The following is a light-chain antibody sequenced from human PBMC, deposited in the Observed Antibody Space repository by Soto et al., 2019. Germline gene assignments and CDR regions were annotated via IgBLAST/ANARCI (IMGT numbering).Light chain of an antibody. CDR1: QSISSW. CDR3: QQYDNDKPLT. J-gene: IGKJ4*02. V-gene: IGKV1-5*01. CDR2: DAS. Sequence: DIPITQSSSTVSASVGARVPITCRASQSISSWLAWYQQKPGKAPKLLIFDASSLESGTPSRFSGRRSGTQLTLTINGLQPDDFATYYCQQYDNDKPLTFGGGTKVDI.